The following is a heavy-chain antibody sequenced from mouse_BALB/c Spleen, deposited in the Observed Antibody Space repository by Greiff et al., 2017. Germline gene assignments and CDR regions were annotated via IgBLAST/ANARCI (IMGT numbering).Heavy chain of an antibody. CDR3: ARDGYDGGYYFDD. CDR2: IDPANGNT. V-gene: IGHV14-3*02. Sequence: EVKLQESGAELVKPGASVKLSCTASGFNIKDTYMHWVKQRPEQGLEWIGRIDPANGNTKYDPKFQGKATITADTSSNTAYLQLSSLTSEDTAVYYCARDGYDGGYYFDDWGQGTTLTVSS. J-gene: IGHJ2*01. D-gene: IGHD2-2*01. CDR1: GFNIKDTY.